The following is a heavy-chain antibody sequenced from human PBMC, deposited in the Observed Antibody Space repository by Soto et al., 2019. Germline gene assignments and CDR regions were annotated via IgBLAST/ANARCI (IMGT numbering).Heavy chain of an antibody. CDR1: GFSFSNYV. D-gene: IGHD2-21*01. J-gene: IGHJ4*02. CDR3: VRAVCGDPCSDQVFDY. V-gene: IGHV3-48*01. CDR2: ISSGSSTT. Sequence: PGGSLRLSCAASGFSFSNYVMSWVRQAPGKGLEWVSYISSGSSTTFYADSVKGRFTISRDSAQNSLYLQMNNLRAEDTAVYYCVRAVCGDPCSDQVFDYWGQGTLVTVSS.